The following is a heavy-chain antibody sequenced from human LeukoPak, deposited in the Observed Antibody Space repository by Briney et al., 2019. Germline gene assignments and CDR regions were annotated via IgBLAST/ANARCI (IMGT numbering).Heavy chain of an antibody. CDR1: GFTFSNAW. D-gene: IGHD2/OR15-2a*01. J-gene: IGHJ4*02. CDR3: TTYLRSSGGFDY. V-gene: IGHV3-15*01. Sequence: PGGSLRLSCAASGFTFSNAWMNWVRQAPGKGLEWVGRIKSKTDGGTTDYAVPVKRRFTISRDDSKNTLYLRMNSLKTEDTAVYYCTTYLRSSGGFDYWGLGTLVTVSS. CDR2: IKSKTDGGTT.